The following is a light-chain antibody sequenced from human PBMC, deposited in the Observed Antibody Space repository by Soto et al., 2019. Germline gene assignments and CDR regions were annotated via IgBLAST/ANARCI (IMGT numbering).Light chain of an antibody. CDR2: GAS. J-gene: IGKJ1*01. CDR1: QTITIY. Sequence: DILMTQSPSSLSASVGDRVTITCRPSQTITIYLNWYQQKPGKAPKLLIYGASKLATGIPSRFSGSGSGTDFTLTISSLQSEDFATYYCQQSHSCPVTFGQGTKVDIK. V-gene: IGKV1-39*01. CDR3: QQSHSCPVT.